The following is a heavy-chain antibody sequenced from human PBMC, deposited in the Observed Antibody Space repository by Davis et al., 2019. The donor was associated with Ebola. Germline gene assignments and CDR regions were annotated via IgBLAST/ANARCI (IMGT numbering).Heavy chain of an antibody. V-gene: IGHV3-23*01. Sequence: PGGSLTLSCAGSGPTFGSYALAWVRQAPGKGLEWVSVIGSSSGDIKYTPSVEGRFTISRDNSKNTLYLQMNSLRAEDTAIYYCAKYVRTTVVAGFDSWGQGTLVTVSS. J-gene: IGHJ4*02. D-gene: IGHD6-19*01. CDR3: AKYVRTTVVAGFDS. CDR2: IGSSSGDI. CDR1: GPTFGSYA.